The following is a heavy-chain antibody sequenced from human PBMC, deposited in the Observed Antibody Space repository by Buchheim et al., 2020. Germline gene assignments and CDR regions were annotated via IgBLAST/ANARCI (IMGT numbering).Heavy chain of an antibody. CDR2: ISYDGSNK. CDR3: AKPYYYDSSGYYLFDY. CDR1: GFTFSSYG. J-gene: IGHJ4*02. Sequence: QVQLVESGGGVVQPGRSLRLSCAASGFTFSSYGMHWVRQAPGTGLEWVAVISYDGSNKYYADSVKGRFTISRDNSKNTLYLQMNSLRAEDTAVYYCAKPYYYDSSGYYLFDYWGQGTL. V-gene: IGHV3-30*18. D-gene: IGHD3-22*01.